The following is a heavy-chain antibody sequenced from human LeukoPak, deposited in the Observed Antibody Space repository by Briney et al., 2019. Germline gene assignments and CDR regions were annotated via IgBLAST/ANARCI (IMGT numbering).Heavy chain of an antibody. J-gene: IGHJ6*02. D-gene: IGHD1-26*01. CDR1: GFTVNNNY. V-gene: IGHV3-66*01. CDR3: AREGEHYVGVEHYYYGMDV. Sequence: GGSLRLSCAASGFTVNNNYMSWVRQAPGKGLEWVSVIYSGGSTYYADSVKGRFTISRDNSKNTVYLQMISLRAEDTAVYYCAREGEHYVGVEHYYYGMDVWGQGTTVTVSS. CDR2: IYSGGST.